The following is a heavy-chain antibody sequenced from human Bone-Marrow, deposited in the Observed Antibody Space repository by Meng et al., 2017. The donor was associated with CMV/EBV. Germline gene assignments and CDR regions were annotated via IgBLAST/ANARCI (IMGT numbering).Heavy chain of an antibody. CDR2: ISYDGSNK. CDR1: GFTFSSYA. D-gene: IGHD3-10*01. Sequence: GGSLRLSCAASGFTFSSYAMHWVRQAPGKGLEWVAVISYDGSNKYYADSVKGRFTISRDNSKNTLYLQMNRLRAEDTAVYYCARVSVDYYYYGMDVWGQGSTVTVS. J-gene: IGHJ6*02. V-gene: IGHV3-30-3*01. CDR3: ARVSVDYYYYGMDV.